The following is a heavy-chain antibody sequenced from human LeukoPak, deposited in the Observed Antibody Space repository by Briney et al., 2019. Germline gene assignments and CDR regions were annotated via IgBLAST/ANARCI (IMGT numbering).Heavy chain of an antibody. CDR2: IIPIFGTA. Sequence: ASVKVSCKASGGTFSSYAISWVRQAPGQGLEWMGGIIPIFGTANYAQKFQGRVTITADESTSTAYMELSSLRSEDTAVYYCARDEGISADAEGAFDIWGQGTMVTDSS. V-gene: IGHV1-69*13. J-gene: IGHJ3*02. CDR3: ARDEGISADAEGAFDI. CDR1: GGTFSSYA. D-gene: IGHD6-13*01.